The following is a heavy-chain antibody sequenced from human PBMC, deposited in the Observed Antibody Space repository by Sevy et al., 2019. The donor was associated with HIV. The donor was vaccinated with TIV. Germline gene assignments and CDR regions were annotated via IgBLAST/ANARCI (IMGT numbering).Heavy chain of an antibody. Sequence: GGSLRLSCAASGFTFSSYSMNWVRQAPGKELEWVSSISTINNYIYYADSMKGRFTISSDNAKNSLFLQMNSLRAEDTAVYYCARMGGLTDNGMDVWGQGTTVTVSS. CDR1: GFTFSSYS. D-gene: IGHD6-25*01. CDR2: ISTINNYI. CDR3: ARMGGLTDNGMDV. V-gene: IGHV3-21*01. J-gene: IGHJ6*02.